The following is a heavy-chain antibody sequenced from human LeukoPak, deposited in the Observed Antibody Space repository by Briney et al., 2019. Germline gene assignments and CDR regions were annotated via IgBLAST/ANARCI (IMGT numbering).Heavy chain of an antibody. D-gene: IGHD3-10*01. CDR2: ISGSGGST. V-gene: IGHV3-23*01. J-gene: IGHJ5*02. CDR3: AKIGGSGSSFWFDP. CDR1: GFTFSSYA. Sequence: PGGSLRLSCAASGFTFSSYAMSWVRQAPGKGLEWVSAISGSGGSTYYADSVKGRFTISKDNSKNTLYLQMNRLRAEDTAVYYCAKIGGSGSSFWFDPWGQGPLVTVSS.